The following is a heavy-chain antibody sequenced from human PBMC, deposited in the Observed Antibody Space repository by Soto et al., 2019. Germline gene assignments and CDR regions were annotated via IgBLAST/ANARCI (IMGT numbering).Heavy chain of an antibody. V-gene: IGHV3-43*01. CDR2: ISWDGGST. Sequence: PGGSLRLSCAASGFTFDDYTMHWVRQAPGKGLEWVSLISWDGGSTYYADSVKGRFTISRDNSKNSLYLQMNSLRTEDTALYYCAKGARLKKWRAIAAAGTTLGSFDYWGQGTLVTVSS. J-gene: IGHJ4*02. D-gene: IGHD6-13*01. CDR1: GFTFDDYT. CDR3: AKGARLKKWRAIAAAGTTLGSFDY.